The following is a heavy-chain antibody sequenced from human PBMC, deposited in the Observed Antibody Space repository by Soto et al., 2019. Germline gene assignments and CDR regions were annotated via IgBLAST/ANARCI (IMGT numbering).Heavy chain of an antibody. D-gene: IGHD2-2*01. Sequence: QVQLQESGPGLVKPSQTLSLTCTVSGGSISSGDYYWSWIRQPPGKGLEWIGYIYYSGSTYYNPSLKSRVTISVDPSKNQFSLKLSSVTAADTVVYYCARDLGYCSSTSCSYFDYWGQGTLVTVSS. CDR2: IYYSGST. V-gene: IGHV4-30-4*01. CDR1: GGSISSGDYY. J-gene: IGHJ4*02. CDR3: ARDLGYCSSTSCSYFDY.